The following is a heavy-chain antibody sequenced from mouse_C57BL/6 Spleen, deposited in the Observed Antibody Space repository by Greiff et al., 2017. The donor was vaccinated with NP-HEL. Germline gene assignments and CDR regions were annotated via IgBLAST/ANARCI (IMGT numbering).Heavy chain of an antibody. J-gene: IGHJ2*01. CDR3: ARRGPYDKDYFDY. CDR2: IDPSDSYT. D-gene: IGHD2-12*01. V-gene: IGHV1-50*01. CDR1: GYTFTSYW. Sequence: QVQLQQPGAELVKPGASVKLSCKASGYTFTSYWMQWVKQRPGQGLEWIGEIDPSDSYTNYNQKFKGKATLTVDTSSSTAYMQLSSLTSEDSAVYYCARRGPYDKDYFDYWGQGTTLTVSS.